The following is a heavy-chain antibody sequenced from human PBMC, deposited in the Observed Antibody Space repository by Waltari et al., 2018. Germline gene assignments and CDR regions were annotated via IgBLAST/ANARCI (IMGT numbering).Heavy chain of an antibody. CDR2: ISSSGSTI. Sequence: EVQLVESGGGLVQPGGSLRLSCAASGFTFSSYEMNWVRQAPGKGLEWGSYISSSGSTIDYADSVKGRFTISRDNAKNSLYLQMNSLRAEDTAVYYCARGYSGSLDYWGQGTLVTVSS. J-gene: IGHJ4*02. CDR3: ARGYSGSLDY. D-gene: IGHD5-12*01. V-gene: IGHV3-48*03. CDR1: GFTFSSYE.